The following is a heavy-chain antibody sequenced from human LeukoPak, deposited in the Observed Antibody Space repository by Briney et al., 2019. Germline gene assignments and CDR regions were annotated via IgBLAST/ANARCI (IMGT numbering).Heavy chain of an antibody. Sequence: SETLSLTCAVYGGSFSGYYWSWIRQPPGKGLEWIGEINHSGSTNYNPSLKSRVTISVDTSKNQFSLKLSSVTAADTAVYYCACTEVLRYFDWAHPPLDYWGQGTLVTVSS. CDR1: GGSFSGYY. V-gene: IGHV4-34*01. CDR3: ACTEVLRYFDWAHPPLDY. D-gene: IGHD3-9*01. CDR2: INHSGST. J-gene: IGHJ4*02.